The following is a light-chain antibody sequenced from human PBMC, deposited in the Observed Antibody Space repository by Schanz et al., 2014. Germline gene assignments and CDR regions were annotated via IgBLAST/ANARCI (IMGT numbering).Light chain of an antibody. CDR3: SAYVQGRNFVA. J-gene: IGLJ2*01. CDR1: SSDVGAYNY. V-gene: IGLV2-14*01. CDR2: DVT. Sequence: QSALTQPASVSGSPGQSITISCTGTSSDVGAYNYVSWYQQHPGKAPKLMLYDVTNRPSGVPDRFSGSKSGNTASLTVSGLQAEDEADYYCSAYVQGRNFVAFGGGTKLTVL.